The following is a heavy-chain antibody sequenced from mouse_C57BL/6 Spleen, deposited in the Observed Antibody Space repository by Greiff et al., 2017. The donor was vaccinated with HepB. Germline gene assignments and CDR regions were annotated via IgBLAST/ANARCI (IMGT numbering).Heavy chain of an antibody. V-gene: IGHV1-26*01. D-gene: IGHD4-1*01. CDR3: ARWNWDGFAY. CDR1: GYTFTDYY. Sequence: EVQLQQSGPELVKPGASVKISCKASGYTFTDYYMNWVKQSHGKSLEWIGDINPNNGGTSYNQKFKGKATLTVDKSSSTAYMELRSLTSEDSAVYYCARWNWDGFAYWGQGTLVTVSA. J-gene: IGHJ3*01. CDR2: INPNNGGT.